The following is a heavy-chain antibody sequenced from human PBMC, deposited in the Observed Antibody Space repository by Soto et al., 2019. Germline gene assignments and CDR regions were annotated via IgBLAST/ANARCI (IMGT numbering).Heavy chain of an antibody. Sequence: GGSLRLSCAASGFTFDDYAMHWVRQAPGKGLEWVSGISWNSGSIGYADSVKGRFTISRDNAKNSLYLQMNSLRAEDTALYYCAKDGNRQLLLQIYAFDIWGQGTMVTVSS. CDR2: ISWNSGSI. CDR1: GFTFDDYA. D-gene: IGHD1-26*01. J-gene: IGHJ3*02. V-gene: IGHV3-9*01. CDR3: AKDGNRQLLLQIYAFDI.